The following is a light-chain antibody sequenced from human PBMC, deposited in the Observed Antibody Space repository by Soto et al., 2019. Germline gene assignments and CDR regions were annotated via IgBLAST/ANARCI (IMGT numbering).Light chain of an antibody. J-gene: IGKJ2*01. CDR2: SAS. V-gene: IGKV1-39*01. Sequence: DIQMTQSPPSLSASLGDRVTITCRASQSITNSLNWYQQKSGKAPKLLMYSASSLQSGVPSRFSGSGSGTDFTLTVSSLQPEDFATYFWQQSYRPPYTLRQGTKLQIK. CDR1: QSITNS. CDR3: QQSYRPPYT.